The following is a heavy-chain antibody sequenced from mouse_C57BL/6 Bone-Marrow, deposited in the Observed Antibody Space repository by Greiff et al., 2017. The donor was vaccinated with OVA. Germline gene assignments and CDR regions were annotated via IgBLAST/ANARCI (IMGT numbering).Heavy chain of an antibody. D-gene: IGHD2-5*01. Sequence: QVQLQQSGAELVRPVASVTLSCKASGYTFTDYEMHWVKQTPVHGLEWIGAIAPETGGTAYNQKFKGKAILTADKSSSTAYMELRSLTSEDSAVYYCTRGYSNYYAMDYWGQGTSVTVSS. CDR1: GYTFTDYE. J-gene: IGHJ4*01. CDR3: TRGYSNYYAMDY. CDR2: IAPETGGT. V-gene: IGHV1-15*01.